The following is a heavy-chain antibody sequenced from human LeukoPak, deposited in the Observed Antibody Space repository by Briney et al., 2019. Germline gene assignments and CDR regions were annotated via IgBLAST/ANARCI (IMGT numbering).Heavy chain of an antibody. CDR2: ISAYNGNT. D-gene: IGHD6-6*01. CDR1: GYTFTSYG. V-gene: IGHV1-18*01. Sequence: GASVKVSCKASGYTFTSYGISWVRQAPGQGLEWMGWISAYNGNTNYAQKLQGRVTMTTDTSTSTAYMELRSLRSDDTAVYYCAREASIAARLVEKRLDYWGQGTLVTVSS. J-gene: IGHJ4*02. CDR3: AREASIAARLVEKRLDY.